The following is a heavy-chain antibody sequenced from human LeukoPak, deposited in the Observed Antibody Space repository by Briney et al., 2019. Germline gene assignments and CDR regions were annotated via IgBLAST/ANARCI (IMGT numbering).Heavy chain of an antibody. CDR3: TTDQFHSFDV. V-gene: IGHV3-73*01. D-gene: IGHD5-24*01. Sequence: GGSLKLSCVASGFTFSGSTIHWVRQAPGKGLEWVGRMRSKANGFVTTYAASVEGRFTISRDDSKNTAYLQMNSLKAEDTAVYYFTTDQFHSFDVWGQGTMVTVSS. J-gene: IGHJ3*01. CDR1: GFTFSGST. CDR2: MRSKANGFVT.